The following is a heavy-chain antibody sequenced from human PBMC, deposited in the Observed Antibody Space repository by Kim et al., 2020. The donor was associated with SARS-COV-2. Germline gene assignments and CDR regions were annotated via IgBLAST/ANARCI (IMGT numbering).Heavy chain of an antibody. CDR1: GGTFSSYA. CDR2: IIPILGIA. J-gene: IGHJ4*02. V-gene: IGHV1-69*04. CDR3: ARDRGSPPERRYFDY. D-gene: IGHD3-16*01. Sequence: SVKVSCKASGGTFSSYAISWVRQAPGQGLEWMGRIIPILGIANYAQKFQGRVTITADKSTSTAYMELSSLRSEDTAVYYCARDRGSPPERRYFDYWGQGTLVTVSS.